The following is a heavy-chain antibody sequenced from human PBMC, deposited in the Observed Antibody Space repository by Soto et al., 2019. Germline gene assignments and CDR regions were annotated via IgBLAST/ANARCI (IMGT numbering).Heavy chain of an antibody. D-gene: IGHD4-17*01. J-gene: IGHJ5*02. CDR2: IYYSGST. CDR3: AREMDYGDPISWFDP. V-gene: IGHV4-30-4*01. CDR1: GGSISSGDYY. Sequence: SETLSLTCTVSGGSISSGDYYWSWIRQPPGKGLEWIGYIYYSGSTYYNPSLKSRVTISVDTSKNQFSLKLSSVTAADTAVYYCAREMDYGDPISWFDPWGQGTLVTVSS.